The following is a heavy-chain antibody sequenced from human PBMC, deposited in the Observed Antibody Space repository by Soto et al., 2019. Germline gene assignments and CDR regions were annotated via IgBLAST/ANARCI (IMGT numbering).Heavy chain of an antibody. CDR1: DVTFRFYW. CDR3: ASHGDICTGHDCHRHFNS. Sequence: PGGSLRLSCAASDVTFRFYWMNWVRQAPGKGLEWVASIKEDGSEKRYLDSVEGRFTIFRDNTENSLYLQMNSLRVEDTAVYYCASHGDICTGHDCHRHFNSWGQGTLVTVSS. CDR2: IKEDGSEK. J-gene: IGHJ4*02. D-gene: IGHD2-8*02. V-gene: IGHV3-7*03.